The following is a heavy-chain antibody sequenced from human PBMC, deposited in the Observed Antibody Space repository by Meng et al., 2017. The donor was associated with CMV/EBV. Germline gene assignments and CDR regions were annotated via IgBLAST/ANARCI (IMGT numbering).Heavy chain of an antibody. CDR1: GFTFSSSS. CDR3: ARDAKYYYDSSGYPSTGRGIDP. CDR2: ISSSSSYI. D-gene: IGHD3-22*01. Sequence: LSLTCAASGFTFSSSSMNWVRQAPGKGLEWVSSISSSSSYIYYADSVKGRFTISRDNAKNSLYLQMNSLRAEDTAVYYCARDAKYYYDSSGYPSTGRGIDPWGQGTLVTVSS. J-gene: IGHJ5*02. V-gene: IGHV3-21*01.